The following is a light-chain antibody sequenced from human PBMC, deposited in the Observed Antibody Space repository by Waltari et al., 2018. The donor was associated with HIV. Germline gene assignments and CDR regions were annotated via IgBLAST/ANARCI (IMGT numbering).Light chain of an antibody. Sequence: QPVLTQPPSASGSLGASVKLTCTLSSGHSSNAISWHQQQPEKGPRFLMKVNSDGSHNRGAGTPDRFAGSTYGAGRYLTISSLQSEDEADYYCQTWGTGIAVFGGGTKLTVL. CDR3: QTWGTGIAV. CDR2: VNSDGSH. V-gene: IGLV4-69*01. J-gene: IGLJ3*02. CDR1: SGHSSNA.